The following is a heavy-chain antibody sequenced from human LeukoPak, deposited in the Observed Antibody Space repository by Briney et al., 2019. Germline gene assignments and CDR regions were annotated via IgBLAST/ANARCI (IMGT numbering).Heavy chain of an antibody. CDR3: ARVVDTHFDY. D-gene: IGHD5-18*01. Sequence: GGSLRLSCAASGFTFSSYEMNWVRQAPGKGLEWVSYISFSGSTIYYADSVKGRFTISRDNAKNTLYLQMNSLRAEDTAVYYCARVVDTHFDYWGQGTLVTVSS. CDR1: GFTFSSYE. CDR2: ISFSGSTI. V-gene: IGHV3-48*03. J-gene: IGHJ4*02.